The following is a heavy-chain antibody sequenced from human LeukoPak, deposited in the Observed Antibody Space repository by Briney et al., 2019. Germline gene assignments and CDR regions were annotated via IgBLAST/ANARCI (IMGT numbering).Heavy chain of an antibody. Sequence: ASVKVACKASGYTFTRYYMHWVRQAAGELREWRGIINPIGGSTSYAQKFQGRVTLTRDTSTSTVYMELSSLRSEDTAVYYCARGLYSSGFNCFDPWGQGNLVPVSS. D-gene: IGHD6-19*01. V-gene: IGHV1-46*01. J-gene: IGHJ5*02. CDR3: ARGLYSSGFNCFDP. CDR2: INPIGGST. CDR1: GYTFTRYY.